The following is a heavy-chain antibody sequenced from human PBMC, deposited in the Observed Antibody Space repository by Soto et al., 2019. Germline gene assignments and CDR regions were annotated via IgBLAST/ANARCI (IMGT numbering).Heavy chain of an antibody. CDR1: GFTFGSYA. J-gene: IGHJ4*02. CDR3: AKVAPTTANFDY. V-gene: IGHV3-23*05. Sequence: EVQLLESGGGLVQPGGSLRLSCAASGFTFGSYAMNWVRQAPGEGLQWVSAIDSSGTATYYADSVKGRFTISRDNSENTLFLQMNSLRAEDTAVYYCAKVAPTTANFDYWGQGALVTVSS. CDR2: IDSSGTAT. D-gene: IGHD1-26*01.